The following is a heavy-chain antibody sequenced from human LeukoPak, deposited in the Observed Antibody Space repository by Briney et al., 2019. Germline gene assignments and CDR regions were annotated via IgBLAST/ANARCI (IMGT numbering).Heavy chain of an antibody. CDR3: ADSNYWYPVDY. Sequence: GGSLRLSCAASGFTFSSYAMRWVRQAPGKGLEWVSAITGSGDSTYYANSVKGRFTISRDNSKNTLYLQMNSLRAEDTAVYYCADSNYWYPVDYWGQGTLVTVSS. J-gene: IGHJ4*02. D-gene: IGHD4-11*01. CDR2: ITGSGDST. CDR1: GFTFSSYA. V-gene: IGHV3-23*01.